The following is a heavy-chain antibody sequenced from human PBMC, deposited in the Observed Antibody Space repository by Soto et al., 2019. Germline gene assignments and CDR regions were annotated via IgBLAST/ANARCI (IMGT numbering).Heavy chain of an antibody. CDR2: IYYSGST. CDR3: ATESSIGYDYNMDV. D-gene: IGHD2-15*01. J-gene: IGHJ6*02. V-gene: IGHV4-31*03. Sequence: QVQLQESGPGLVKPSQTLSLTCTVSGGSISSGGYYWSWIRQHPGKGLEWIGYIYYSGSTYYNPALKRRVPILVDTSTNPFSLKLSYVTAADTRLSVCATESSIGYDYNMDVWGQGTTVTVSS. CDR1: GGSISSGGYY.